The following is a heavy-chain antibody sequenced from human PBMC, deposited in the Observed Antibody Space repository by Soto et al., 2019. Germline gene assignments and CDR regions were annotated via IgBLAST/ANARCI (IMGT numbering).Heavy chain of an antibody. D-gene: IGHD2-15*01. V-gene: IGHV1-3*05. CDR2: LNAGNGNT. CDR3: ARFCSGGSCYSVGKDY. CDR1: GYTFTSYA. Sequence: QVQLVQSGAEEKKPGASVKVSCKASGYTFTSYAMHWVRQAPGQRLEWMGWLNAGNGNTKYSQKFQGRVTITRDTSASTAYMELSSLRSEDTAVYYCARFCSGGSCYSVGKDYWGQGTLVTVSS. J-gene: IGHJ4*02.